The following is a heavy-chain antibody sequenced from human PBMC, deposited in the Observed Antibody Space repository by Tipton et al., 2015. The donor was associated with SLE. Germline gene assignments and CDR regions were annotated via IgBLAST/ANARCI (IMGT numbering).Heavy chain of an antibody. D-gene: IGHD3-10*01. Sequence: TLSLTCTVSGGSISSYYWSWIRQPPGKGLEWIGYIYYSGSTHYNPSLKSRVTISVDTSKNQFSLKLSSVTAADTAVYYCARFRAITMVRGVISWYFDLWGRGTLVTVSS. V-gene: IGHV4-59*01. J-gene: IGHJ2*01. CDR1: GGSISSYY. CDR3: ARFRAITMVRGVISWYFDL. CDR2: IYYSGST.